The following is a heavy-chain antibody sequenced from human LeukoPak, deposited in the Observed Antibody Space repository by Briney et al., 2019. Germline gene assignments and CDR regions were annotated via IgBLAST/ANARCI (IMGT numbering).Heavy chain of an antibody. Sequence: PRASVKVSCKASGYTFTSYGITWVRQAPGQGLEWMGWISAYNGKTNYAQKLQGRVTMTTDTSTSTAYMELSRLRSDDTAVYYCARQPIGGYTLQYWGQGTLVTVSS. CDR1: GYTFTSYG. CDR2: ISAYNGKT. CDR3: ARQPIGGYTLQY. V-gene: IGHV1-18*01. D-gene: IGHD1-26*01. J-gene: IGHJ4*02.